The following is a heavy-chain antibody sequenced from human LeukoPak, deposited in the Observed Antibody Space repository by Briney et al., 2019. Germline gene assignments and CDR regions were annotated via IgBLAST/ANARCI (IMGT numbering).Heavy chain of an antibody. V-gene: IGHV3-64*01. CDR3: ARVGYTSYYYYGMDV. D-gene: IGHD6-13*01. CDR1: GFTFSSYA. J-gene: IGHJ6*02. CDR2: ISSNGGST. Sequence: GGSRRLSCAASGFTFSSYAMHWVRQAPGKGLEYVSAISSNGGSTYYANSVKGRFTISRDNSKNTLYLQMGSLRAEDMAVYYCARVGYTSYYYYGMDVWGQGTTVTVSS.